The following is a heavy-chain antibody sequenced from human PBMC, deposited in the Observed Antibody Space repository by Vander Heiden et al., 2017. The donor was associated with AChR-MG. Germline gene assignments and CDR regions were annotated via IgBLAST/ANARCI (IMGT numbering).Heavy chain of an antibody. J-gene: IGHJ5*02. CDR3: ARGLGLELPRTYFGP. D-gene: IGHD1-7*01. CDR2: IYYTGSN. CDR1: GDSITSSTYY. V-gene: IGHV4-39*02. Sequence: QLHLQESGPGLVQPSETLSLTCTVSGDSITSSTYYWGWLRQPPGKGLEWIGSIYYTGSNYYNPSLRSRVTISVDTSKNQFSLNLSSVTAADTAVYYCARGLGLELPRTYFGPWGQGTLVTVSS.